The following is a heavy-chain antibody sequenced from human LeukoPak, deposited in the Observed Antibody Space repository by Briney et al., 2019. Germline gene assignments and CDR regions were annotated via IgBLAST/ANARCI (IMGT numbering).Heavy chain of an antibody. CDR2: INHSGST. CDR3: ARSRDGYKYFDY. J-gene: IGHJ4*02. V-gene: IGHV4-34*01. CDR1: GGSFSGYY. Sequence: SENLSLTCAVYGGSFSGYYWSWIRQPPGKGLEWIGEINHSGSTNYNPSPKSRVTISVDTSKNQFSLKLSSVTAADTAVYYCARSRDGYKYFDYWGQGTLVTVSS. D-gene: IGHD5-24*01.